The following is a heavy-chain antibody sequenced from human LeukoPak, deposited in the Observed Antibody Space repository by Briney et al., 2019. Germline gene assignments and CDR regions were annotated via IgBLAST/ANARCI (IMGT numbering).Heavy chain of an antibody. CDR2: INHSGST. D-gene: IGHD3-22*01. CDR1: GGSISSYY. Sequence: SETLSLTCTVSGGSISSYYWSWIRQPPGKGLEWIGEINHSGSTNYNPSLKSRVTISVDTSKNQFSLKLSSVTAADTAVYYCARGRKYYYDSSGYYSYFDYWGQGTLVTVSS. J-gene: IGHJ4*02. V-gene: IGHV4-34*01. CDR3: ARGRKYYYDSSGYYSYFDY.